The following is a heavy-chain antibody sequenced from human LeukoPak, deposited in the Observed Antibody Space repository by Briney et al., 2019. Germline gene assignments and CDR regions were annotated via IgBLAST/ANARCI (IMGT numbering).Heavy chain of an antibody. D-gene: IGHD3-3*01. CDR1: GGSISSYY. CDR3: ARGRITIFGVITPHFDN. CDR2: IQNSGNS. V-gene: IGHV4-59*01. Sequence: SETLSLTCTVSGGSISSYYWSWIRQPPGKGLEWIGYIQNSGNSNFNPSLKSRVTISLDTSKNQFSLDLNSVTAADTAMYYCARGRITIFGVITPHFDNWGLGTLVTVSS. J-gene: IGHJ4*02.